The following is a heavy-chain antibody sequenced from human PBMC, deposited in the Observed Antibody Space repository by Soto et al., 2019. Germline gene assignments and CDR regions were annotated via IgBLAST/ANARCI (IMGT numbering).Heavy chain of an antibody. V-gene: IGHV4-34*01. CDR3: ARRPFGVLLWFGESPNWFDP. D-gene: IGHD3-10*01. CDR1: GGSFSGYY. J-gene: IGHJ5*02. CDR2: INHSGST. Sequence: SETLSLTCAVYGGSFSGYYWSWIRQPPGKGLEWIGEINHSGSTNYNPSLKSRVTISVDTSKNQFSLKLSSVTAADTAVYYCARRPFGVLLWFGESPNWFDPWGQGTLVTVS.